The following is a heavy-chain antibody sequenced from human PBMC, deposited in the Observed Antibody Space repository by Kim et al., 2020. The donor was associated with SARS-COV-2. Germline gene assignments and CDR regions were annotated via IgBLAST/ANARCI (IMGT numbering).Heavy chain of an antibody. V-gene: IGHV4-39*01. CDR3: EVSSGYYFRGPYYFDY. J-gene: IGHJ4*02. CDR2: IYYSGST. D-gene: IGHD3-22*01. CDR1: GGSISSSSYY. Sequence: SETLSLTCTVSGGSISSSSYYWGWIRQPPGKGLEWIGSIYYSGSTYYNPSLKSRVTISVDTSKNQFSLKLSSVTAADTAVYYCEVSSGYYFRGPYYFDYWGQGTLVTVSS.